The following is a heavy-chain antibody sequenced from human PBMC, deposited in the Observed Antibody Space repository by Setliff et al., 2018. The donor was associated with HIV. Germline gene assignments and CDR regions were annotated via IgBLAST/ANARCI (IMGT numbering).Heavy chain of an antibody. CDR1: GYIFTSYG. J-gene: IGHJ4*02. CDR3: ATESRLLAGGSYPFDN. CDR2: VSTYNGNT. D-gene: IGHD1-26*01. Sequence: ASVKVSCKASGYIFTSYGIGWVRQAPGQGLEWMAWVSTYNGNTNYAPQFQGRVTITRDTSASTAYMELSSLRSEDTGVYYCATESRLLAGGSYPFDNWGQGTLVTVSS. V-gene: IGHV1-18*01.